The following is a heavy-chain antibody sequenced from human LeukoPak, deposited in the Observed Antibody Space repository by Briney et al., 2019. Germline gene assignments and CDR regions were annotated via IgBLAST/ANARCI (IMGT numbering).Heavy chain of an antibody. CDR3: ARGYYYGSESYWHTKWFDP. CDR1: GGTFNSHV. CDR2: IIPVFGTA. Sequence: GASVKVSCKASGGTFNSHVSSWLRQAPGQGLEWMGGIIPVFGTASYAEKFQGRVTITTDESTTTAYMEMSSLTSEDTAVYYCARGYYYGSESYWHTKWFDPWGQGTLVTVSS. V-gene: IGHV1-69*05. J-gene: IGHJ5*02. D-gene: IGHD3-10*01.